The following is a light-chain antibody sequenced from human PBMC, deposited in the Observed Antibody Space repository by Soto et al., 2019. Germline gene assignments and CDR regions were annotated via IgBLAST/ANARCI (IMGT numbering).Light chain of an antibody. CDR3: QQYNSYWT. Sequence: DIQMTQSPSTLSASVGDRVTITCRASQSISSWLAWYQQKPGKAPKLLIYKASSLESGVPSRVSGSGSGTEFTLTISSLQPDDFAPYSCQQYNSYWTFGQGTKVEIK. CDR2: KAS. J-gene: IGKJ1*01. CDR1: QSISSW. V-gene: IGKV1-5*03.